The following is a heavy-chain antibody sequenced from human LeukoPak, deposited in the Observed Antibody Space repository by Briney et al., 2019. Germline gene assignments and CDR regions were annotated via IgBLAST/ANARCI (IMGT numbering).Heavy chain of an antibody. CDR3: AKELDDFWSGYLKYNDAFDI. V-gene: IGHV3-23*01. CDR2: ISGSGGST. D-gene: IGHD3-3*01. J-gene: IGHJ3*02. CDR1: GFTFSSYA. Sequence: GGSLRLSCAASGFTFSSYAMSWVRQAPGKGLEWVSAISGSGGSTYYADSVKGRFTISRDNSKNTLYLQMNSLRAEDTAVYYCAKELDDFWSGYLKYNDAFDIWGQGTMVTVSS.